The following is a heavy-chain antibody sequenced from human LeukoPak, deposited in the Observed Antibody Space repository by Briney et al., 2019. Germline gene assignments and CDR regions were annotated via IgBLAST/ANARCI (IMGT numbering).Heavy chain of an antibody. CDR1: GFTFSSYW. V-gene: IGHV3-74*01. J-gene: IGHJ4*02. D-gene: IGHD3-22*01. Sequence: PGGSLRLSCAASGFTFSSYWMHWVRQAPGKGLVWVSHINTDGSSTSYADSVKGRFTISRDNAKNTPYLQMNSLRAEDTAVYYCARDIYDSSGYYCGPFDYWGQGTLVTVSS. CDR3: ARDIYDSSGYYCGPFDY. CDR2: INTDGSST.